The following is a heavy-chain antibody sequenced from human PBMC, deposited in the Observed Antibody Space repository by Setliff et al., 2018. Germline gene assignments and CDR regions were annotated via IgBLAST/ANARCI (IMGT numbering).Heavy chain of an antibody. CDR1: GGAFSSYG. Sequence: ASVKVSCKASGGAFSSYGLSWVRQAPGQGPEWMGWISESNGQTRYTEELQGRVTMTTDTSTSTAYMDLRSLRSDDTAVYYCARSIALFGVDVVSCYFDHWGQGTLVTVSS. V-gene: IGHV1-18*01. J-gene: IGHJ4*02. D-gene: IGHD3-3*01. CDR3: ARSIALFGVDVVSCYFDH. CDR2: ISESNGQT.